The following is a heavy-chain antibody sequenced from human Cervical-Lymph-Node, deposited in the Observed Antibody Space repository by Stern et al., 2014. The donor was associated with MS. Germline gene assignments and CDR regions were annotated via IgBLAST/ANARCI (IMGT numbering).Heavy chain of an antibody. CDR3: ARDVLYDSSGYYDAFDI. CDR1: GFTFSSYW. Sequence: EVQLLESGGGLVQPGGSLRLSGAASGFTFSSYWMHWVRQAPGKGLVWVSRLNSDGSSTSYADSVKGRFTISRDNAKNTLYLQMNSLRAEDTAVYYCARDVLYDSSGYYDAFDIWGQGTMVTVSS. CDR2: LNSDGSST. J-gene: IGHJ3*02. V-gene: IGHV3-74*01. D-gene: IGHD3-22*01.